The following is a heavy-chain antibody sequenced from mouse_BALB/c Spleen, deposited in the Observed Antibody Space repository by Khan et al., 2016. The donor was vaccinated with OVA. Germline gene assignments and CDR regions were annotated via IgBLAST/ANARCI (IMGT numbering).Heavy chain of an antibody. D-gene: IGHD2-2*01. V-gene: IGHV2-6-5*01. CDR2: ICGGGTT. CDR3: TKGLGSCYFALVN. Sequence: VQLQESGPGLVAPSQNLSITCTVSGFSLTDYGVSWIRQPPGKGLEWLGIICGGGTTYYNSALRSRLSIINDTSKSQVFLKMNSLQTDDTAMYYCTKGLGSCYFALVNWGQGTSVTVSS. J-gene: IGHJ4*01. CDR1: GFSLTDYG.